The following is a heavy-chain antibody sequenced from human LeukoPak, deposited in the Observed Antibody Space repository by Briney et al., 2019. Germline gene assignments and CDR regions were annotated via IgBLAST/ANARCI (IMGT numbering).Heavy chain of an antibody. J-gene: IGHJ6*03. V-gene: IGHV4-30-2*01. CDR1: GGSISSGGYY. CDR2: IYHSGST. Sequence: SQTLSLTCTVSGGSISSGGYYWSWIRQPPGKGLEWIGYIYHSGSTYYNPSLKSRVTISVDRSKNQFSLKLSSVTAADTAVYYCAGDYSKYMDVWGKGTTVTVSS. D-gene: IGHD4-11*01. CDR3: AGDYSKYMDV.